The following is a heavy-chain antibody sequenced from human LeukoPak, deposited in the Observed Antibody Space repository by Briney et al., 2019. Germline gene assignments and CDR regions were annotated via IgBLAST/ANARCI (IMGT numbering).Heavy chain of an antibody. CDR3: ARDKSYNLDC. D-gene: IGHD5-24*01. CDR2: INSDGSSI. V-gene: IGHV3-74*01. J-gene: IGHJ4*02. CDR1: GFTFSSYW. Sequence: PGGSLRLSCAASGFTFSSYWMHWVRQVPGKGLVWVSHINSDGSSITYADSVKGRFTISRDNAENTLHLQMDSLRAEDTAVYYCARDKSYNLDCWGQGTPVTVSS.